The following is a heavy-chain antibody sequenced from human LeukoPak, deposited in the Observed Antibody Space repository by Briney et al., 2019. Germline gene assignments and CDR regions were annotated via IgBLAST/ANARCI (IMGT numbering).Heavy chain of an antibody. J-gene: IGHJ3*01. CDR3: AKDRSCSGSSCNVGS. CDR1: GFTFSSYA. D-gene: IGHD2-2*01. V-gene: IGHV3-23*01. CDR2: ISGSGGST. Sequence: GGSLRLSCAASGFTFSSYAMSWVRQAPGKGLEWVSAISGSGGSTFYAGSVKGRFTIFRDNSKNTLFLQMNGLRAEDTAVYYCAKDRSCSGSSCNVGSWGQGTMVTVSS.